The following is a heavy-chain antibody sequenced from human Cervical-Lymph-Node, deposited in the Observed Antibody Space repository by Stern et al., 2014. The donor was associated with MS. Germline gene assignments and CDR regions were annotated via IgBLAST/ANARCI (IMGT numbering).Heavy chain of an antibody. J-gene: IGHJ4*02. CDR2: ISGSGGST. CDR1: GFTFSSYA. D-gene: IGHD3-10*01. V-gene: IGHV3-23*04. Sequence: EVQLVESGGGLVQPGGSLRLSCAASGFTFSSYAMSCVRQAPGKGLELVSAISGSGGSTYCADSVKGRFTISRDNSKNTLYLQMNSLRAEDTAVYYCAKVSQDFYGSGSYHLDYWGQGTLVTVSS. CDR3: AKVSQDFYGSGSYHLDY.